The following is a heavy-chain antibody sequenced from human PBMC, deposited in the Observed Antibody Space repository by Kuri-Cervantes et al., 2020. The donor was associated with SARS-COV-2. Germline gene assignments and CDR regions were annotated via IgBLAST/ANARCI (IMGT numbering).Heavy chain of an antibody. CDR1: GGSISSGGYY. Sequence: SCTVSGGSISSGGYYWSWVRQHPGRGPEWIGYAYYNGNTFYSPSLKSRVTMSIDTSRNQFSLRLSSVTAADTAVYYCARGGTTVPTSGAFDFWGQGTLVTVSS. CDR2: AYYNGNT. D-gene: IGHD4-17*01. V-gene: IGHV4-31*02. CDR3: ARGGTTVPTSGAFDF. J-gene: IGHJ3*01.